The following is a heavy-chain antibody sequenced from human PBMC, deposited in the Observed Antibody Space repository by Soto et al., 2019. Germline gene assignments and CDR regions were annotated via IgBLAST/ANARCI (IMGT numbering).Heavy chain of an antibody. Sequence: GGSLRLSCAASGFTFNNYAMSWVRQAPGKGLEWVSTISFSGFTTYYADSVKGRFTISRDNSKNTLYLQMNSLRAEDTAVYYFAKAGLRLEELSKRGPFDYWGQGSLVTVSS. J-gene: IGHJ4*02. CDR2: ISFSGFTT. V-gene: IGHV3-23*01. CDR1: GFTFNNYA. D-gene: IGHD3-16*02. CDR3: AKAGLRLEELSKRGPFDY.